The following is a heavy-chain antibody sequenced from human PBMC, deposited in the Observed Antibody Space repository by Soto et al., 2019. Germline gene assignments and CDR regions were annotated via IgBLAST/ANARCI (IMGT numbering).Heavy chain of an antibody. CDR2: MNPNSGNT. D-gene: IGHD2-15*01. CDR1: GYTFATYD. V-gene: IGHV1-8*01. J-gene: IGHJ5*01. CDR3: ARSDSSIFNWLDS. Sequence: QVQLVQSGAEVKTPGASVKVSCMASGYTFATYDINWVRQAPGQGLEWMGWMNPNSGNTGYAQKFQGRLTMTGDTALSIAHLELSSLRNEDTAVYYCARSDSSIFNWLDSWGQGTLVTVSA.